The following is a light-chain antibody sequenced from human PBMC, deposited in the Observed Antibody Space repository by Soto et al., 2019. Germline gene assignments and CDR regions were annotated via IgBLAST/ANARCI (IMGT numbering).Light chain of an antibody. Sequence: IVLAQSPGTLSLSPGESATLSCRASQCVSSSFLAWYQQKAGQAPRLLIYGASRRATGIPDRFSGSGSGTDFTLTISRLEPEDFAVYYCQQYVSSPWAFGQGTKVDIK. V-gene: IGKV3-20*01. CDR3: QQYVSSPWA. CDR2: GAS. CDR1: QCVSSSF. J-gene: IGKJ1*01.